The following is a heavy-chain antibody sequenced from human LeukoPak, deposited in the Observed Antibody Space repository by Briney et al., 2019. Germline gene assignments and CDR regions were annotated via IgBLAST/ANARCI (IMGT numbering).Heavy chain of an antibody. CDR3: AISYYDTSGPFDY. Sequence: GGSLRLSCAASGFTFSSYWVSWVRQAPGKGLEWVANIKEDGSEKRYVDSVKGRFTISRDNAKNSLYLQMNSLRAEDTAVYYCAISYYDTSGPFDYWGQGTLVTVSS. D-gene: IGHD3-22*01. CDR1: GFTFSSYW. V-gene: IGHV3-7*01. CDR2: IKEDGSEK. J-gene: IGHJ4*02.